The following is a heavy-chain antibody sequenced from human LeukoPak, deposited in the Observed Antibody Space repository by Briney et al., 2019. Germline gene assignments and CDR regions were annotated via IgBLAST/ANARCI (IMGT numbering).Heavy chain of an antibody. D-gene: IGHD2-2*01. J-gene: IGHJ4*02. Sequence: PSETLSLTCTVSGGSISSSSYYWGWIRQPPGKGLEWIGSIYYSGSTYYNPSLKSRVTISVDTSKNQFSLKLSSVTADDTAVYYCARGTRSVVVVPAASLDYWGQGTLVTVSS. CDR1: GGSISSSSYY. V-gene: IGHV4-39*07. CDR2: IYYSGST. CDR3: ARGTRSVVVVPAASLDY.